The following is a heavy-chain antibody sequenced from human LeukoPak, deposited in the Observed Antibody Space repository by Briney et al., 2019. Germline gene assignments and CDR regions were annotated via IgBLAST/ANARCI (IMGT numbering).Heavy chain of an antibody. CDR3: ARDSRSGWGNWFDP. Sequence: KPSETLSLTCAVYGGSFSGYYWSWIRQPPGKGLEWIGEINHSGSTNYNPSLKSRVTISVDTSKNQFSLKLSSVTAADTAVYYCARDSRSGWGNWFDPWGQGTLVTVSS. V-gene: IGHV4-34*01. J-gene: IGHJ5*02. D-gene: IGHD6-19*01. CDR2: INHSGST. CDR1: GGSFSGYY.